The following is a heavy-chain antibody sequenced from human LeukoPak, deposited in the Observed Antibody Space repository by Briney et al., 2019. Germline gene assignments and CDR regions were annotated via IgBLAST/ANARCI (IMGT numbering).Heavy chain of an antibody. J-gene: IGHJ4*02. CDR3: AREGHYFDS. CDR2: IYSGGDT. Sequence: GGSLRLSCAASGFTVSTNYMDWVRQAPGKGLEWVSLIYSGGDTYHADSVRGRFTLSRDNSENTLYLQMNSLRAEDTAVYYCAREGHYFDSWGQGTLVTVSS. CDR1: GFTVSTNY. V-gene: IGHV3-66*01.